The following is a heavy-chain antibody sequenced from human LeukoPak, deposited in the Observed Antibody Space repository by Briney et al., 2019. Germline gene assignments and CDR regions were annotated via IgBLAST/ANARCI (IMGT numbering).Heavy chain of an antibody. CDR2: ISCYNGDT. CDR3: ARDPTNTSGRYAYFDS. D-gene: IGHD6-19*01. Sequence: ASVRVSCKASGYTFTHHGISWVRQAPGQGLEWMAWISCYNGDTHYAQKFQGRVTLTSDTSTTTAFMELRSLRSDDTAVYYCARDPTNTSGRYAYFDSWGQGTLVTVSS. V-gene: IGHV1-18*01. CDR1: GYTFTHHG. J-gene: IGHJ4*02.